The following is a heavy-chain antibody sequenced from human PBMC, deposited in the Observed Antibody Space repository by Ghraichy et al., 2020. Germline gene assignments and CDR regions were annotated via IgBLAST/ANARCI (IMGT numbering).Heavy chain of an antibody. D-gene: IGHD3-10*01. J-gene: IGHJ2*01. CDR3: ARAGTQWFGDSYWYFDL. Sequence: SETLSLTCTVSGGSISSSSYYWGWIRQPPGKGLEWIGSIYYSGSTYYNPSLKSRVTISVDTSKNQFSLKLSSVTAADTAVYYCARAGTQWFGDSYWYFDLWGRGTLVTVSS. V-gene: IGHV4-39*07. CDR2: IYYSGST. CDR1: GGSISSSSYY.